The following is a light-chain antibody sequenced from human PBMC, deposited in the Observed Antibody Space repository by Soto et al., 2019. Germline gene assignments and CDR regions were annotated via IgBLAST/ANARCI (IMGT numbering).Light chain of an antibody. CDR1: QTVTDY. CDR2: SAS. Sequence: DIQMTQSPSSLSASVGDRVTITCRAGQTVTDYLNWYQHKPGKAPKLLIYSASTLQTGGPSRFSGSGSGTDFTFTISSLQPEDIATYYCQQYDNLPLTFGGGTKVDIK. CDR3: QQYDNLPLT. V-gene: IGKV1-33*01. J-gene: IGKJ4*01.